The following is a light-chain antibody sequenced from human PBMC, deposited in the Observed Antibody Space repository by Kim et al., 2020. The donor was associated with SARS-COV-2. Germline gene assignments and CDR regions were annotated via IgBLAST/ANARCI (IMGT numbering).Light chain of an antibody. CDR1: QSISTN. V-gene: IGKV3-15*01. CDR3: QQYNDWPWT. J-gene: IGKJ1*01. Sequence: EIVMTQSPVTLSVSPGERVTLSCRASQSISTNLGWYQQKPGQAPRLLIYGASTRATGIPARFSGSGSGTEFTLTISSLQSEDFAVYCCQQYNDWPWTFGQGNKLEI. CDR2: GAS.